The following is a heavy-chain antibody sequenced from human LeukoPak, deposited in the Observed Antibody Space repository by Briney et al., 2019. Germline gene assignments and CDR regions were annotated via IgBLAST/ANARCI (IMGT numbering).Heavy chain of an antibody. CDR2: ISSGGGTII. V-gene: IGHV3-11*04. Sequence: KSGGSLRLTCAASGFSFNDYYMTWMRQAPGKGLEWVSYISSGGGTIIYYADSVKGRFTISKDNAKNSLYLQMNSLRAVDTAVYYCARVRKDYYYYYMDVWGKGTTVTVSS. CDR1: GFSFNDYY. CDR3: ARVRKDYYYYYMDV. J-gene: IGHJ6*03.